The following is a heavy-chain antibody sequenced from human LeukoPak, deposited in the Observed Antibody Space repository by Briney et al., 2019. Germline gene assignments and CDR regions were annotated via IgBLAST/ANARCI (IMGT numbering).Heavy chain of an antibody. CDR1: GFTFSSYA. CDR2: ISGSGGST. CDR3: AKGGTVRYFDWLPWAY. V-gene: IGHV3-23*01. J-gene: IGHJ4*02. D-gene: IGHD3-9*01. Sequence: PAGGSLRLSCAASGFTFSSYAMSWVRQAPGKGLEWVSAISGSGGSTYYADSVKGRFTISRDNSKNTLYLQMNSLRAEDTAVYYCAKGGTVRYFDWLPWAYWGQGTLVTVSS.